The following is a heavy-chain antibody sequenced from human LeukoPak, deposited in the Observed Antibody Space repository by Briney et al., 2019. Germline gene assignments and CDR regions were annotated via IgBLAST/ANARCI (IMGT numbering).Heavy chain of an antibody. Sequence: GGSLRLSCAASRIPFSNYAMSWVRQAPGKGLEWVSAISSSGGSTYYADSVKGRFTISRDNSKNTLYLQMNSLRAEDTAVYYCAKAPGACPPWGQGTLVTVSS. J-gene: IGHJ5*02. CDR3: AKAPGACPP. CDR1: RIPFSNYA. V-gene: IGHV3-23*01. CDR2: ISSSGGST.